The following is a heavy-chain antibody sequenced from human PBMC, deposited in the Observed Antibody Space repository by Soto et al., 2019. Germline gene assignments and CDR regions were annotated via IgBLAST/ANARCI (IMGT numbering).Heavy chain of an antibody. D-gene: IGHD3-10*01. CDR3: ARAPGRLRGADY. CDR1: GFTFSSYA. J-gene: IGHJ4*02. V-gene: IGHV3-48*02. CDR2: ISSRSNTI. Sequence: PGGSLRLSCAASGFTFSSYAMKWVRQAPGKGLEWVAYISSRSNTIYYADSVQGRFTISRDNANNSLYLQMNSLRDEDTAVYYCARAPGRLRGADYWGQGTLVTVSS.